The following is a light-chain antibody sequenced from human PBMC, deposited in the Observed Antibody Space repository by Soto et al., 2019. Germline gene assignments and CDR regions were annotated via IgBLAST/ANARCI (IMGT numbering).Light chain of an antibody. CDR1: STDVGSYNY. J-gene: IGLJ1*01. V-gene: IGLV2-8*01. Sequence: QSVLTQPPSASGSPGQSVTISCTGTSTDVGSYNYVSWYQRHPGKAPKLIIYEVNKRPSGVPDRFSGSKSGNTASLPVSGLQAEDEADYYCSSYLNYNSEVFGTGTKVTVL. CDR2: EVN. CDR3: SSYLNYNSEV.